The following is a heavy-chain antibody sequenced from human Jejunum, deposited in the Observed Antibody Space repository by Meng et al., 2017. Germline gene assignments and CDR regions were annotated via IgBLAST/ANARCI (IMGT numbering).Heavy chain of an antibody. CDR3: AKRSSVTNYYFDY. V-gene: IGHV3-23*01. J-gene: IGHJ4*02. CDR2: ISGSGGGT. CDR1: GFTFSSYG. Sequence: GESLKISFAASGFTFSSYGMSWVRQAPGKGLEWVSSISGSGGGTFYADSVKGRFTISRDNSKNTLYLQTNNLRAEDTAVYYCAKRSSVTNYYFDYWGQGTLVTVSS. D-gene: IGHD4-17*01.